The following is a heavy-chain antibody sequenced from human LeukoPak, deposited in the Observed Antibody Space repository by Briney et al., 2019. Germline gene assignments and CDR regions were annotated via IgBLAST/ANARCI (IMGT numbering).Heavy chain of an antibody. D-gene: IGHD3-10*01. CDR1: GFTFSSYL. CDR3: AREFTTMIRGAGGFFDV. V-gene: IGHV3-30-3*01. J-gene: IGHJ3*01. CDR2: ISFDGSNE. Sequence: GGSLRLSCAASGFTFSSYLMNWVRQAPGKGLEWVAHISFDGSNEFYADSVKGRFTISRDNSMNNLYLQMNSLRAEDTAVYYCAREFTTMIRGAGGFFDVWGQGTVVTVSS.